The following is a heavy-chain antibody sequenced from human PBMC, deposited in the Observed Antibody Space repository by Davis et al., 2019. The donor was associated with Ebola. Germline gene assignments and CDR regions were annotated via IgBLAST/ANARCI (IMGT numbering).Heavy chain of an antibody. J-gene: IGHJ4*02. CDR3: ARGSGYSYDEYYFDY. V-gene: IGHV4-59*12. CDR1: GGSISTYY. D-gene: IGHD5-12*01. Sequence: SETLSLTCAVSGGSISTYYWSWIRQSPGKGLEWIGYMYYGGTTVYNPSLKSRLTMSVDTSKNHFSLRLSSVTAADTAVYYCARGSGYSYDEYYFDYWGQGALVTV. CDR2: MYYGGTT.